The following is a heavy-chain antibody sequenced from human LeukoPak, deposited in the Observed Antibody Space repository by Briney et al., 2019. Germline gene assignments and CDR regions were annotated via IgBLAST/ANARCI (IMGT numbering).Heavy chain of an antibody. Sequence: PSETLSLTCTVSGGSISSSSYYWGWIRQPPGKGLEWIGSIYYSGSTYYNPSLKSRVTISVDTSKNQFSLKLSSVTAADTAVYYCARTARYFDYWGQGTLVTVSS. CDR2: IYYSGST. J-gene: IGHJ4*02. CDR1: GGSISSSSYY. CDR3: ARTARYFDY. V-gene: IGHV4-39*07.